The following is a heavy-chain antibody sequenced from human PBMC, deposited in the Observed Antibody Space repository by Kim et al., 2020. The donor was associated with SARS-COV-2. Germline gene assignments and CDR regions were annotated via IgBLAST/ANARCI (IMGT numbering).Heavy chain of an antibody. V-gene: IGHV4-39*01. J-gene: IGHJ5*02. D-gene: IGHD3-16*01. CDR1: GGSISSSSYY. Sequence: SETLSLTCTVSGGSISSSSYYWGWIRQPPGKGLEWIGSIYYSGSTYYNPSLKSRVTISVDTSKNQFSLKLSSVTAADTAVYYCARHARSYDYVWGSYGGGWFDPWGQGTLVTVSS. CDR2: IYYSGST. CDR3: ARHARSYDYVWGSYGGGWFDP.